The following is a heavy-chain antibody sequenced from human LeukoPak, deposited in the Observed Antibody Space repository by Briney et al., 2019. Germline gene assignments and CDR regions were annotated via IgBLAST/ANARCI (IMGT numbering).Heavy chain of an antibody. J-gene: IGHJ4*02. CDR1: GGSISSYY. V-gene: IGHV4-59*01. CDR3: ARGSNYYDSSGYYFIGHFDY. CDR2: IYYSGST. D-gene: IGHD3-22*01. Sequence: SETLSLTCTVSGGSISSYYWSWIRQPPGKGLEWIGNIYYSGSTNYNPYLKSRVTISVDTSKNQFSLKLSSVTAADTAVYYCARGSNYYDSSGYYFIGHFDYWGQGTLVTVSS.